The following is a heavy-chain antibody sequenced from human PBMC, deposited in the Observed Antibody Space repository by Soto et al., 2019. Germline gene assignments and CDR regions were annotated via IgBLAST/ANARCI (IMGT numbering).Heavy chain of an antibody. CDR2: INHSGST. J-gene: IGHJ5*02. V-gene: IGHV4-34*01. Sequence: SETLSLTCAVYGGSFSGYYWSWIRQPPGKGLEWIGEINHSGSTNYNPSLKSRVTISVDTSKNQFSLKLSSATAADTAVYYCAGLGSYYYDSSGTWGQGTLVTVSS. CDR1: GGSFSGYY. D-gene: IGHD3-22*01. CDR3: AGLGSYYYDSSGT.